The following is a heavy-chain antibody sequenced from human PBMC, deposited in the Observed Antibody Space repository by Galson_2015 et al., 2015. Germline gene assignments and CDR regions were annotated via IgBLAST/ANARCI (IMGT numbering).Heavy chain of an antibody. CDR3: AADPSLGYCSGGSCPDAFDI. Sequence: SVKVSCKASGFTFTSSAVQWVRQARGQRLEWIGWIVVGTVNRNYAQRFQERVTITRDMSTNTAYMELSSLRPEDTAVYYCAADPSLGYCSGGSCPDAFDIRGQGTLVTVSS. CDR2: IVVGTVNR. V-gene: IGHV1-58*01. J-gene: IGHJ3*02. CDR1: GFTFTSSA. D-gene: IGHD2-15*01.